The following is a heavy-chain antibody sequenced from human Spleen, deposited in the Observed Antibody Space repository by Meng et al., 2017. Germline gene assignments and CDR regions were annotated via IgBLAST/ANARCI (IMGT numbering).Heavy chain of an antibody. Sequence: QVQRQESGPGLVKPSQTLSLTCTVSGGSISSGGYYWSWIRQHPGKGLEWIGEINHSGSTNYNPSLKSRVTISVDTSKNQFSLKLSSVTAADTAVYYCARGVAVAGLDYWGQGTLVTVSS. CDR2: INHSGST. CDR3: ARGVAVAGLDY. J-gene: IGHJ4*02. V-gene: IGHV4-31*03. D-gene: IGHD6-19*01. CDR1: GGSISSGGYY.